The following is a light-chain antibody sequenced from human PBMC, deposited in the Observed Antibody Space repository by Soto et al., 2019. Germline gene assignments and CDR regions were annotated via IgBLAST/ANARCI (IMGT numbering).Light chain of an antibody. Sequence: IVLTQSPSTLSLSPGERGTLSCRASQSVSSSYLAWYQQKPGQAPRLLIYGASIRATGIPDRFSGSGSGTDFTLTISRLEPDDSAVYYCQQYGSSPTWTFGQGTKVDIK. V-gene: IGKV3-20*01. J-gene: IGKJ1*01. CDR1: QSVSSSY. CDR3: QQYGSSPTWT. CDR2: GAS.